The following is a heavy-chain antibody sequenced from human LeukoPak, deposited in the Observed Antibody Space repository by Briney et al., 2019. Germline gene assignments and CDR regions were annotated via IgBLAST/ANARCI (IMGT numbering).Heavy chain of an antibody. CDR2: ISGSGGST. J-gene: IGHJ4*02. CDR3: AKVVAGTIDY. CDR1: GFTFSTYG. D-gene: IGHD6-19*01. V-gene: IGHV3-23*01. Sequence: PGGSLRLSCAASGFTFSTYGMNWVRQAPGKGLEWVSAISGSGGSTYYADSVKGRFTISRDNSKNTLYLQMNSPRAEDTAVYYCAKVVAGTIDYWGQGTLVTVSS.